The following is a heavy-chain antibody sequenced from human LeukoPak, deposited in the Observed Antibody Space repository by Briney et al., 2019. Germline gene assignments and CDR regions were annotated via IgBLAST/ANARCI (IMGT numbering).Heavy chain of an antibody. CDR2: ISAYNGNT. Sequence: ASVKVSCKASGYTFTSYGISWVRQAPGQGLEWMGWISAYNGNTNYAQKLQGRVTMTTDTSTSTAYMELSSLRSEDAAVYYCARGPPIRGYRYGYDTGYYYSYSMDVWGKGTTVTISS. J-gene: IGHJ6*03. D-gene: IGHD5-18*01. CDR1: GYTFTSYG. CDR3: ARGPPIRGYRYGYDTGYYYSYSMDV. V-gene: IGHV1-18*01.